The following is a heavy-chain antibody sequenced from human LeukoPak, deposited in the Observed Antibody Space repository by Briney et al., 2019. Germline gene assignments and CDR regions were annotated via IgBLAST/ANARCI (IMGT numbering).Heavy chain of an antibody. V-gene: IGHV1-8*03. CDR2: MNPNSGNT. D-gene: IGHD6-13*01. CDR1: GYTFTSYD. Sequence: ASVKVSCKASGYTFTSYDINWVRQATGQGLEWMGWMNPNSGNTGYAQEFQGRVTITRNTSISTAYMELSSLRSEDTAVYYCASPPYSSSWYVAMDVWGQGTTVTVSS. J-gene: IGHJ6*02. CDR3: ASPPYSSSWYVAMDV.